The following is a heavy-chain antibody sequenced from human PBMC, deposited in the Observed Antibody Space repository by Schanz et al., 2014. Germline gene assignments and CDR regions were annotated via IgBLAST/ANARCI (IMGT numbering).Heavy chain of an antibody. CDR1: GFTFSRFG. V-gene: IGHV3-33*03. J-gene: IGHJ4*02. CDR2: VWSDGNTK. CDR3: ARGVRIDY. D-gene: IGHD3-3*01. Sequence: MQLLESGGGLAQPGGSLRLSCATSGFTFSRFGMHWVRQAPGKGPEWVALVWSDGNTKYYVDSVKGRFTISRDNAKNSLYLQMNSLTAEDTAVYYCARGVRIDYWGQGTLVTVSS.